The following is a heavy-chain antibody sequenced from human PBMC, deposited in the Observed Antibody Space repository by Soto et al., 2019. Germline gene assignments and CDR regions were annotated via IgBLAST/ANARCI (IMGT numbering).Heavy chain of an antibody. Sequence: GGSLRLSCAASGFTFSGYSMNWVRQAPGKGLEWVSSISSSSSYIYYADSVKGRFTISRDNAKNSLYLQMNSLRAEDTAAYYCARDHGSTSCYFWGQGTLVTVSS. CDR3: ARDHGSTSCYF. V-gene: IGHV3-21*01. CDR2: ISSSSSYI. CDR1: GFTFSGYS. D-gene: IGHD2-2*01. J-gene: IGHJ4*02.